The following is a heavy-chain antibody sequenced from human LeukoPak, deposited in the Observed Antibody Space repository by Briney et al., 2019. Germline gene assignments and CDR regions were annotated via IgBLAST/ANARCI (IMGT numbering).Heavy chain of an antibody. Sequence: GGSLRLSCAASGFTFSSYAMHWVRQAPGKGLEWVAVISYDGSNKYYADSVKGRFTISRDNSKNTLYPQMNSLRAEDTAVYYCARDYGDFPGVFDYWGQGTLVTVSS. V-gene: IGHV3-30-3*01. D-gene: IGHD4-17*01. CDR3: ARDYGDFPGVFDY. CDR2: ISYDGSNK. J-gene: IGHJ4*02. CDR1: GFTFSSYA.